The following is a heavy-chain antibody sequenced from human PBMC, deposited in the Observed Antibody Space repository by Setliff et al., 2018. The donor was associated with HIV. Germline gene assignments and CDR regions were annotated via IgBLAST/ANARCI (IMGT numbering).Heavy chain of an antibody. J-gene: IGHJ5*02. V-gene: IGHV3-7*03. CDR1: GFTFSDFW. Sequence: GESLKISCAASGFTFSDFWMYWVRQAPGKGLEWVANISPEGNKKYYVGSVKGRFTSSRDNAKSSLFLQMSGLRPEDTAVYYWARVLLRTNPLYGVASNWFDPWGQGTLVTVSS. CDR3: ARVLLRTNPLYGVASNWFDP. CDR2: ISPEGNKK. D-gene: IGHD2-8*01.